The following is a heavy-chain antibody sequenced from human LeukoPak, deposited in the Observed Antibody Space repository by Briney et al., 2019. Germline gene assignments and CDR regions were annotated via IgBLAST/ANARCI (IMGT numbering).Heavy chain of an antibody. V-gene: IGHV3-74*03. D-gene: IGHD4/OR15-4a*01. J-gene: IGHJ4*02. Sequence: PGGSLRLSCAASGFTFRRYWMHWVRQAPGRGLAWVSRINSDGYSTTYADSVRGRFTISRDNGKNTLYLQMNSLRVDDTAVYYCARDYGGWGQGTLVTVFS. CDR2: INSDGYST. CDR3: ARDYGG. CDR1: GFTFRRYW.